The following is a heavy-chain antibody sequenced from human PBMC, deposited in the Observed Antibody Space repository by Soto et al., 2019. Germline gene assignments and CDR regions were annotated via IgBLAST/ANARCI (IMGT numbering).Heavy chain of an antibody. J-gene: IGHJ4*02. CDR1: GFTFSSYA. D-gene: IGHD3-3*01. V-gene: IGHV3-30-3*01. CDR2: ISYDGSNK. Sequence: GGSLRLSCAASGFTFSSYAMHWVRQAPGKGLEWVAVISYDGSNKYYADSVKGRFTISRDNSKNTLYLQMNSLRAEDTAVYYCARDPTVTIFGVVLAYYFDYWGQGTLVTVSS. CDR3: ARDPTVTIFGVVLAYYFDY.